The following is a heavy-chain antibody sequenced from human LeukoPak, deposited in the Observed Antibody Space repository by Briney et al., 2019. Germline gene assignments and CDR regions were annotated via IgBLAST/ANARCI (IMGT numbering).Heavy chain of an antibody. Sequence: PGRSLRLSCAASGFIFDDYAMHWVRQVPGKGLEWVSGVTWNSGIIGYADSVKGRFTISRDNSKNTLYLQMNSLRAEDTAVYYCAKDSGNYDYFDYWGQGTLVTVSS. CDR2: VTWNSGII. J-gene: IGHJ4*02. V-gene: IGHV3-9*01. CDR3: AKDSGNYDYFDY. CDR1: GFIFDDYA. D-gene: IGHD1-26*01.